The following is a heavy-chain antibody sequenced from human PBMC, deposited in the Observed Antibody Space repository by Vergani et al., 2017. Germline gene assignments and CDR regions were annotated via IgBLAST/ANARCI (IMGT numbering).Heavy chain of an antibody. Sequence: QLQLQQSGPGLVKPSETLFLTCTVSADSISSGSYYWGWIRQPPGKSLEWIGSIYYSGLTYYNPSLKSRVTISVDTSKNQFSLKLSSVTAADTAVYYCARDWHRDYDFWSGYGHAFDIWGQGTMVTVSS. CDR3: ARDWHRDYDFWSGYGHAFDI. CDR1: ADSISSGSYY. V-gene: IGHV4-39*07. D-gene: IGHD3-3*01. CDR2: IYYSGLT. J-gene: IGHJ3*02.